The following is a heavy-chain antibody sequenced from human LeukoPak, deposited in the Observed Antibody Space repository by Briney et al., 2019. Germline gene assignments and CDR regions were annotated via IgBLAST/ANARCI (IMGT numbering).Heavy chain of an antibody. CDR2: INWNGGST. D-gene: IGHD3-9*01. J-gene: IGHJ5*02. Sequence: PGGSLRLSCAASGFTFDDYGMSWVRQVPGKGLEWVSGINWNGGSTGYADSVKGRFTISRDNAKNSLYLQMNSLRAEDTALYYCARVPPRYFDRPPHQPNNWFDPWGQGTLVTVSS. CDR3: ARVPPRYFDRPPHQPNNWFDP. V-gene: IGHV3-20*04. CDR1: GFTFDDYG.